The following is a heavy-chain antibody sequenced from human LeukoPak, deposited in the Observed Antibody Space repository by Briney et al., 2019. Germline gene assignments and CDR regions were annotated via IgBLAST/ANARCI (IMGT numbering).Heavy chain of an antibody. D-gene: IGHD6-19*01. J-gene: IGHJ5*02. CDR1: GFTFSSYG. V-gene: IGHV3-30*18. CDR3: AKSVAGNLNWFDP. Sequence: GGSLRLSCAASGFTFSSYGMHWVRQAPGKGLEWVAVISYDGGNKYYAGSVKGRFTISRDNYKNSLYLQMNSLRAEDTAVYYCAKSVAGNLNWFDPWGQGTLVTVSS. CDR2: ISYDGGNK.